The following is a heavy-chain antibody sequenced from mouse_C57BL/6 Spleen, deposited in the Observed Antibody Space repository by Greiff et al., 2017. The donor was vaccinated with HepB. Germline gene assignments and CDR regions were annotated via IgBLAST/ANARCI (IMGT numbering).Heavy chain of an antibody. J-gene: IGHJ2*01. D-gene: IGHD2-2*01. CDR2: IDPENGDT. CDR1: GFNIKDDY. V-gene: IGHV14-4*01. Sequence: EVQLVESGAELVRPGASVKLSCTASGFNIKDDYMHWVKQRPEQGLEWIGWIDPENGDTEYASKFQGKATITADTSSNTAYLQLSSLTSEDTAVYYCTNYGYYFDYWGQGTTLTVSS. CDR3: TNYGYYFDY.